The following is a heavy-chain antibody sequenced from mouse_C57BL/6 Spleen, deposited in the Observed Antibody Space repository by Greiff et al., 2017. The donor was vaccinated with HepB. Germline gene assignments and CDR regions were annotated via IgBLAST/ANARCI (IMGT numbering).Heavy chain of an antibody. Sequence: DVQLQESGGGLVKPGGSLKLSCAASGFTFSSYAMSWVRQTPEKRLEWVATISDGGSYTYYPDNVKGRFTISRDNAKNNLYLQMSHLKSEDTAMYYCAREGLRAWFADWGQGTLVTVSA. V-gene: IGHV5-4*01. J-gene: IGHJ3*01. CDR1: GFTFSSYA. CDR2: ISDGGSYT. D-gene: IGHD2-4*01. CDR3: AREGLRAWFAD.